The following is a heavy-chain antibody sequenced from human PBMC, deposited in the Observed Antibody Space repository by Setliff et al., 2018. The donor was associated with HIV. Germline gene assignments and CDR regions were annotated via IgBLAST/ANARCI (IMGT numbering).Heavy chain of an antibody. Sequence: GASVKVSCKASGYRFTTYGLSWVRQAPGQGLEWMGWISPHSGDTKYAQKVQGRVTMTRDTSAGTAYMELSSLGSEDTAVYYCARAAGVPAVHTPFRYYYYMDVWGKGTTVTVSS. CDR2: ISPHSGDT. CDR3: ARAAGVPAVHTPFRYYYYMDV. CDR1: GYRFTTYG. J-gene: IGHJ6*03. D-gene: IGHD2-2*01. V-gene: IGHV1-18*01.